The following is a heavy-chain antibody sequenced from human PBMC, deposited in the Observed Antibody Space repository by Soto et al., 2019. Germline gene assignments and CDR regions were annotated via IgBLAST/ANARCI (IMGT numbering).Heavy chain of an antibody. CDR2: MNPNSGNT. J-gene: IGHJ5*02. Sequence: QVQLVQSGAEVKKPGASVKVSCKASGYTFTSYDINWVRQATGQGLEYLGWMNPNSGNTGYVQKFQGRVTMTRDTSISTADMELSSLRSEDSAVYFCARGINYSAYSRWFDPCGQGTLVTVSS. V-gene: IGHV1-8*01. CDR3: ARGINYSAYSRWFDP. D-gene: IGHD2-15*01. CDR1: GYTFTSYD.